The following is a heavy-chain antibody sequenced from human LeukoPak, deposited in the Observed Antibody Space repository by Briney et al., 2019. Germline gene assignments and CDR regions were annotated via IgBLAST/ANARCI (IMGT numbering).Heavy chain of an antibody. V-gene: IGHV3-74*01. CDR1: GFTFSTYW. J-gene: IGHJ6*02. CDR2: INSDGGDT. Sequence: GGSLRLSCAASGFTFSTYWMHWVRQAPGKGLMWVSRINSDGGDTIYADSVKGRFTISIDNAKNTLYLQMNSLRAEDTVMYYCARKAGHGYGMDVWGQGTTVTVSS. CDR3: ARKAGHGYGMDV. D-gene: IGHD6-19*01.